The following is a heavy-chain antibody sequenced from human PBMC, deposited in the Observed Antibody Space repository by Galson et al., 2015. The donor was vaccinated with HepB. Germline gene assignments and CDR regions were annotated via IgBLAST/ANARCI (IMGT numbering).Heavy chain of an antibody. V-gene: IGHV4-59*09. Sequence: SLKSRVTISVDTSKNQFSLKLSSVTAADTAVYYCARGGDENCSGGRCPILPFDFWGQGALVTVSS. J-gene: IGHJ4*02. D-gene: IGHD2-15*01. CDR3: ARGGDENCSGGRCPILPFDF.